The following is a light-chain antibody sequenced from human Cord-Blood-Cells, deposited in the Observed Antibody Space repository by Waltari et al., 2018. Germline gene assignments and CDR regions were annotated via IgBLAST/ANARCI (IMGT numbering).Light chain of an antibody. CDR2: DAS. CDR3: QQYDKLPLT. CDR1: QDITNY. Sequence: DTQMMQSPASLSASVGDRVTITCQASQDITNYLNWYQQKPGKVPKLLIYDASNLETGVPSRFSGSGSETDSTLTISSLQHEDIATYYCQQYDKLPLTFGGGTKVENK. J-gene: IGKJ4*01. V-gene: IGKV1-33*01.